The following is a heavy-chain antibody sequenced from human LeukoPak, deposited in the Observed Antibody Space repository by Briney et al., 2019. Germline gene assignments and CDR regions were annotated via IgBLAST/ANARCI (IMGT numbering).Heavy chain of an antibody. J-gene: IGHJ4*02. CDR3: ATGHSYGYNY. CDR1: GFTVSSNY. V-gene: IGHV3-53*01. D-gene: IGHD5-18*01. CDR2: IYSGGST. Sequence: GVSLRLSCAASGFTVSSNYMSWVRQAPGKGLEWVSVIYSGGSTHYADSVKGRFTISRDNSKNTVYLQMNSLRAEDTAVYYCATGHSYGYNYWGQGTLVTVSP.